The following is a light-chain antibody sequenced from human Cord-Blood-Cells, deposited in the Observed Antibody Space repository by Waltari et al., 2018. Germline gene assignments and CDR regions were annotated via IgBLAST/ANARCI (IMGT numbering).Light chain of an antibody. Sequence: EIVMTQSPATLSVSPGERATLSCRASQSVSRNLAWYQQKPGQAPRLLIYGASTRATGIPARCSGSWSGTEFTLTISSLQSEDFSVYYCQQYNNWPPYTFGQGTKLEIK. CDR2: GAS. CDR3: QQYNNWPPYT. CDR1: QSVSRN. J-gene: IGKJ2*01. V-gene: IGKV3-15*01.